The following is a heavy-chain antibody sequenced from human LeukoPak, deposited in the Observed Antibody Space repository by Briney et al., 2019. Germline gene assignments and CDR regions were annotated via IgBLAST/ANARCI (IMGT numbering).Heavy chain of an antibody. CDR3: ARVRCSGGSCRTGAFDY. CDR1: GGSISSSSYY. D-gene: IGHD2-15*01. Sequence: SETLSLTCTVSGGSISSSSYYWGWIRQPPGKGLEWIGSIYYSGSTYYNPSLKSRVTISVDTSKNQFSLKLSSVTAADTAVYYCARVRCSGGSCRTGAFDYWGQGTLVTVSS. CDR2: IYYSGST. J-gene: IGHJ4*02. V-gene: IGHV4-39*07.